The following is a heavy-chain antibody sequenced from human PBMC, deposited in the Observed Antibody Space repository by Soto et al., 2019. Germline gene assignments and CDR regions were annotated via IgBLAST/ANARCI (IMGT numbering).Heavy chain of an antibody. D-gene: IGHD3-10*01. V-gene: IGHV1-18*04. CDR3: ARDQDSGSGSYLTYRTYYYGMDV. Sequence: RASVKVSCKASGYTFTSYGISWVRQAPGQGLEWMGWISAYNGNTNYAQKPQGRATMTTDTSTSTAYMELRSLRSDDTAVYYCARDQDSGSGSYLTYRTYYYGMDVWGQGTTVTVSS. CDR2: ISAYNGNT. CDR1: GYTFTSYG. J-gene: IGHJ6*02.